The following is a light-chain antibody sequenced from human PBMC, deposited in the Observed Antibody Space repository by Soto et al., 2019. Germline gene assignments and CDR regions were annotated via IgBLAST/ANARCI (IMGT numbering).Light chain of an antibody. CDR2: GAS. CDR3: QQYTYWPGP. CDR1: QSVNSN. V-gene: IGKV3-15*01. Sequence: DTVMTQSPATLSVSPGERATLSCRASQSVNSNLAWYQQKSGQAPRLLIYGASTRATGIPVRFSGSGSGTKFTLPISSLQSEDSAFYYCQQYTYWPGPLAQGTK. J-gene: IGKJ1*01.